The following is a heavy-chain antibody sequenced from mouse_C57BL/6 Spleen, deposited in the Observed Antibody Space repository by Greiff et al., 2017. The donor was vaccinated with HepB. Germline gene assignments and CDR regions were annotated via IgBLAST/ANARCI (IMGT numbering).Heavy chain of an antibody. D-gene: IGHD2-4*01. CDR1: GYTFTDYY. Sequence: EVKVVESGPELVKPGASVKISCKASGYTFTDYYMNWVKQSHGKSLEWIGDINPNNGGTSYNQKFKGKATLTVDKSSSTAYMELRSLTSEDSAVYYCARGYDYLNAMDYWGQGTSVTVSS. CDR2: INPNNGGT. J-gene: IGHJ4*01. CDR3: ARGYDYLNAMDY. V-gene: IGHV1-26*01.